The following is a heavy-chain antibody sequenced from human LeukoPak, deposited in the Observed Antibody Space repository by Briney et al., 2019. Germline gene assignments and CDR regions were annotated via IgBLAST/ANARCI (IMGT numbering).Heavy chain of an antibody. CDR3: ARDPPGTTAFDL. Sequence: ASVKVSCKASGYIFTDYYLHWVRQAPGQGLEWMGWINPKSDGTRYAQNFRGRVTMTWDTSISTAYMEVSSLTSDDTAMFYCARDPPGTTAFDLWGQGTMVTVSS. CDR2: INPKSDGT. V-gene: IGHV1-2*02. CDR1: GYIFTDYY. D-gene: IGHD1-1*01. J-gene: IGHJ3*01.